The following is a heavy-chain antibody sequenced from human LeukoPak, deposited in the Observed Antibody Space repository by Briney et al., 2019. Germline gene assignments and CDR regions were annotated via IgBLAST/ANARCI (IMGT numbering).Heavy chain of an antibody. CDR3: ARRSGVAVAGAFDY. Sequence: GGSLRLSCAASGFTFSNYAMRWVRQAPGRGLEWVSGISGSGDSTYYADSVKGRFTISRNNSKNTLYLQMNSLRAEDTAVYFCARRSGVAVAGAFDYWGQGTLVTVSS. J-gene: IGHJ4*02. CDR2: ISGSGDST. CDR1: GFTFSNYA. V-gene: IGHV3-23*01. D-gene: IGHD6-19*01.